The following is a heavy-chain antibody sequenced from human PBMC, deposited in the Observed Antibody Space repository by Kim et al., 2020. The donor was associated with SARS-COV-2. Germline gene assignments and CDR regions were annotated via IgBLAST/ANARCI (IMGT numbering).Heavy chain of an antibody. J-gene: IGHJ4*02. V-gene: IGHV3-33*01. CDR3: ARDLSPYYDSSGYDY. D-gene: IGHD3-22*01. CDR1: GFTFSSYG. Sequence: GGSLRLSCAASGFTFSSYGMHWVRQAPGKGLEWVAVIWYDGSNKYYADSVKGRFTISRDNSKNTLYLQMNSLRAEDTAVYYCARDLSPYYDSSGYDYWGQGTLVTVSS. CDR2: IWYDGSNK.